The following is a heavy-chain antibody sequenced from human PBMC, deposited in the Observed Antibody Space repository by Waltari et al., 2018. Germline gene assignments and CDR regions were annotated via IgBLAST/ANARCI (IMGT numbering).Heavy chain of an antibody. J-gene: IGHJ4*02. CDR1: GFTFSSHW. CDR2: INSDGSST. D-gene: IGHD3-22*01. CDR3: VRDSSGTY. V-gene: IGHV3-74*01. Sequence: EVQLVESGGGLVQPGGSLRLSCAAYGFTFSSHWMYWVRQTPGKGLVWVSGINSDGSSTSYADSVKGRVTISRDNAKNTLYLQMNSLRAEDTAVYYCVRDSSGTYWGQGTQVTVSS.